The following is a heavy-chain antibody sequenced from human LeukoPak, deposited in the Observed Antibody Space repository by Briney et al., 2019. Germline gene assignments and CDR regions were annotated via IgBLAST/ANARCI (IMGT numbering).Heavy chain of an antibody. D-gene: IGHD6-13*01. CDR2: LSWNSGNI. CDR1: GFTFDDYA. J-gene: IGHJ4*02. CDR3: AKDRIAAAGPDY. Sequence: GGSLRLSCAASGFTFDDYAMHWVRQAPGKGLEWVSGLSWNSGNIDYADSVKGRFTISRDNSKNTLYLQMNSLRAEDTAVYYCAKDRIAAAGPDYWGQGTLVTVSS. V-gene: IGHV3-9*01.